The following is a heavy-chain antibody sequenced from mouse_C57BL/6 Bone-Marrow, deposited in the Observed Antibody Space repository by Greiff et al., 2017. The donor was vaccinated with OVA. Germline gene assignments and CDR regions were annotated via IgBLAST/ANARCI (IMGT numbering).Heavy chain of an antibody. J-gene: IGHJ2*01. CDR2: ISSGGSYT. Sequence: DVKLVESGGDLVKPGGSLKLSCAASGFTFSSYGMSWVRQTPDKRLEWVATISSGGSYTYYPDSVKGRFTISRDNDKNTLYLQMSSLKSEDTAMYYCARQETSYFDYWGQGTTLTVSS. CDR1: GFTFSSYG. V-gene: IGHV5-6*02. CDR3: ARQETSYFDY.